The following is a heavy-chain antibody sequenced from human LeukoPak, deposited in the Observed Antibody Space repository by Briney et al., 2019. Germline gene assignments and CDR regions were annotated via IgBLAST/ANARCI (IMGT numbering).Heavy chain of an antibody. Sequence: GGSLRLSCAAAGFTFINYWMSWVRQAPGKGLEWVANMNQDGTEKYCVDSVKGRFTISRDNAKNSLYLQLNSLRAEDTAVYYCARYCSSASCHDAFDIWGQGTVVTVSS. CDR2: MNQDGTEK. CDR3: ARYCSSASCHDAFDI. J-gene: IGHJ3*02. V-gene: IGHV3-7*01. D-gene: IGHD2-2*01. CDR1: GFTFINYW.